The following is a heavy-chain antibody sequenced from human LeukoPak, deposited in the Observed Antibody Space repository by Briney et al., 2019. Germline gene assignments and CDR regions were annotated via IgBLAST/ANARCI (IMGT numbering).Heavy chain of an antibody. CDR1: GFTFSNHG. D-gene: IGHD6-6*01. J-gene: IGHJ6*02. CDR2: ISYDGNNK. V-gene: IGHV3-30*03. Sequence: PGGSLRLSCAASGFTFSNHGIHWVRQAPGKGLEWVAVISYDGNNKYYTDSVKGRFTISRDNSRNALYLQMNSLRAEDTAVYYCARDRSIYFYGMDVWGQGTTVTVSS. CDR3: ARDRSIYFYGMDV.